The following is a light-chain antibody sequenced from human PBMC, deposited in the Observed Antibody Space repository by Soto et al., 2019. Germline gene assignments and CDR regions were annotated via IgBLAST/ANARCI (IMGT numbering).Light chain of an antibody. V-gene: IGLV2-14*01. CDR2: EVS. CDR3: SSYTSSSILYV. CDR1: SSDVGGYNY. J-gene: IGLJ1*01. Sequence: QSVLTQPASVSGSAGQSITISCTGTSSDVGGYNYVSWYQQHPGKAPKLMIYEVSNRPSGVSNRFSGSKSGNTASLTISGLQAEDEADYYCSSYTSSSILYVFGTGTKVTV.